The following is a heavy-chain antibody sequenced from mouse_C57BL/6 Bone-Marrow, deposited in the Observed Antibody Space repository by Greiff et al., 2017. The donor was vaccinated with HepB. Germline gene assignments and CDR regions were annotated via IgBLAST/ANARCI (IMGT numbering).Heavy chain of an antibody. CDR1: GFSLTNYG. V-gene: IGHV2-2*01. CDR3: ARGGNYRRFAY. CDR2: IWSGGST. D-gene: IGHD2-1*01. Sequence: VQLQQSGPGLVQPSQSLSITCTVSGFSLTNYGVHWVRQSPGKGLEWLGVIWSGGSTDYNAAFISRLSISKDNSKSQVFFKMNSLQADDTAIYYCARGGNYRRFAYWGQGTLVTVSA. J-gene: IGHJ3*01.